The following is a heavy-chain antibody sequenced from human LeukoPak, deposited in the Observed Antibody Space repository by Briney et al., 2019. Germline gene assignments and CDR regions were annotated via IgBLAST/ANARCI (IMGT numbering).Heavy chain of an antibody. J-gene: IGHJ3*02. CDR1: GYTFTGYY. D-gene: IGHD1-26*01. CDR3: TSPSGSSYSLGHAFDI. CDR2: INPNSGGT. Sequence: ASVKVSCKASGYTFTGYYMHWVRQAPGQGLEWMGWINPNSGGTNHAQTFQGRVTMTRDTSISTAYMELSRLRSDDPAVYYCTSPSGSSYSLGHAFDIWGQGTMVTVSS. V-gene: IGHV1-2*02.